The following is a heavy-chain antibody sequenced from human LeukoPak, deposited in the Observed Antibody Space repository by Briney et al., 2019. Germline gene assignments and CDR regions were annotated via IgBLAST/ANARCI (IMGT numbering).Heavy chain of an antibody. V-gene: IGHV4-34*01. D-gene: IGHD3-3*01. J-gene: IGHJ4*02. CDR1: GGSFRGYY. CDR2: ISHSGST. CDR3: ARNYDL. Sequence: SEXLSLTCAVYGGSFRGYYWSWIRQPPGKALEGIGDISHSGSTNYNPSLRSRGTISVDKSMNQFSLKLTSVTAADTAVYYCARNYDLWGQGTLVTVSS.